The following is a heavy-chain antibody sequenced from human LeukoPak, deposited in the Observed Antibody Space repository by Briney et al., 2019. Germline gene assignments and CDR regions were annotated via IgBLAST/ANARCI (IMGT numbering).Heavy chain of an antibody. Sequence: KSSETLSLTCGVYGGSFSGYFWSWIRQTPGTGLEWIGDINHGGNTNYNPSLKSRVTISVDTSKNHYSLKMNSVTAADTAVYYCARGVVTPIDYWGQGTLVTVSS. CDR3: ARGVVTPIDY. D-gene: IGHD4-23*01. CDR1: GGSFSGYF. CDR2: INHGGNT. J-gene: IGHJ4*02. V-gene: IGHV4-34*01.